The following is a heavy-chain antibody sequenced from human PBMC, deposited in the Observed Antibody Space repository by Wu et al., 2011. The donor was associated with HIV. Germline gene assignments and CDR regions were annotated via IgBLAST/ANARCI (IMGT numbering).Heavy chain of an antibody. V-gene: IGHV1-18*01. Sequence: QVQLVQSGDEVKKPGASVKVSCKASGKGFPTSIVTWVRQAPGQGLEWLGWINGYNGNSRYRQNFQDRVSMSTDSATTTAYMELRSLRSNDTAVYYCASAAMTTIRFFDHHYFDCWGQGTLVTVSS. D-gene: IGHD5-24*01. CDR1: GKGFPTSI. CDR3: ASAAMTTIRFFDHHYFDC. CDR2: INGYNGNS. J-gene: IGHJ4*02.